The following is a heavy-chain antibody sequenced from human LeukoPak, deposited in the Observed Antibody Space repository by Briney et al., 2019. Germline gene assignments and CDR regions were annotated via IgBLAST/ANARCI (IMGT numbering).Heavy chain of an antibody. D-gene: IGHD1-14*01. Sequence: PGGSLTLSCTASGITFSDYYMNWLRQAPGKGLEWLSFISRGGSPLYYADSVKGRFTISRDNAKNSLYLQMNSLRVEDTAMHYCVITAGPPTDHWGQGALVTVSS. CDR3: VITAGPPTDH. CDR2: ISRGGSPL. CDR1: GITFSDYY. V-gene: IGHV3-11*04. J-gene: IGHJ4*01.